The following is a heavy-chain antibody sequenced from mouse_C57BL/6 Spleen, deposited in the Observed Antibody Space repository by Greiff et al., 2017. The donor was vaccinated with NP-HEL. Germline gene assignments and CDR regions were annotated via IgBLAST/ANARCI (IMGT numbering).Heavy chain of an antibody. J-gene: IGHJ2*01. V-gene: IGHV1-52*01. D-gene: IGHD4-1*01. CDR2: IDPSDSET. CDR1: GYTFTSYW. Sequence: VQLQQPGAELVRPGSSVKLSCKASGYTFTSYWMHWVKQRPIQGLEWIGNIDPSDSETHYNQKFKDKATLTVDKSSSTAYMQLSSLTSEDSAVYYCARDWDWDDPHFDYWGQGTTLTVSS. CDR3: ARDWDWDDPHFDY.